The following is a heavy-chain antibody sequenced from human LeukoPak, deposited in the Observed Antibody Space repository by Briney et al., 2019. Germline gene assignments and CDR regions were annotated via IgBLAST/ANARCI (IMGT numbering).Heavy chain of an antibody. CDR2: ISGSGYAI. CDR1: RFSFSTSW. CDR3: ARLSGTYSRGGDH. D-gene: IGHD1-26*01. J-gene: IGHJ4*02. V-gene: IGHV3-11*01. Sequence: GESLRLSCAASRFSFSTSWMSWVRQAPGKGLEWVSHISGSGYAIHHPGSVKGRFTISRDNAKNSLYLQMNSLRVEDSAVYYCARLSGTYSRGGDHWGQGTLVTVSS.